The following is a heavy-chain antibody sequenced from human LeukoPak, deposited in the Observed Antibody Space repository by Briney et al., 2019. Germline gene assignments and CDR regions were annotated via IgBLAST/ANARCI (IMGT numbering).Heavy chain of an antibody. CDR2: IHTSEST. Sequence: SETLSLTXTVSGGSISGYYWSWIRQPAGKGLEWIGRIHTSESTNYNPSLKSRVTMSVDTSNYQFSLKLSSVTAADTAVCYCARDHHYYDRSGHDYWGQGTLVTVSS. J-gene: IGHJ4*02. CDR3: ARDHHYYDRSGHDY. V-gene: IGHV4-4*07. D-gene: IGHD3-22*01. CDR1: GGSISGYY.